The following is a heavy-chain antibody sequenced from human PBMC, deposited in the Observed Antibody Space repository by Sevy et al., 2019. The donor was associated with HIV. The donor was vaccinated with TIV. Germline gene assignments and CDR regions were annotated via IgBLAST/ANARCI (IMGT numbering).Heavy chain of an antibody. J-gene: IGHJ5*02. V-gene: IGHV3-20*04. CDR3: ARSLGYCTNGVCSHSDA. D-gene: IGHD2-8*01. Sequence: GGSLRLSCAASGFTFDDYGMTWVRQAPGKGLEWVSAINWNGGSTGYADSVKGRFTMSRDNAKNFLYLQMKSLRAEDTALYYCARSLGYCTNGVCSHSDAWGQGTLVTVSS. CDR2: INWNGGST. CDR1: GFTFDDYG.